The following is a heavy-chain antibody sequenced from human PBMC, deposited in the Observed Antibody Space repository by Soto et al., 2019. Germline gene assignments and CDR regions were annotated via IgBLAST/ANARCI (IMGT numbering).Heavy chain of an antibody. J-gene: IGHJ4*02. CDR1: GYTFTSYG. V-gene: IGHV1-18*01. D-gene: IGHD2-15*01. CDR3: ARDFRRQKYCGGGSCYLKAGPFDY. Sequence: GASVKVSCKASGYTFTSYGISWVRQAPGQGLEWMGWISAYNGNTNYAQKLQGRVTMTTDTSTSTAYMELRSLRSDDTAVYYCARDFRRQKYCGGGSCYLKAGPFDYWGQGTLVNVSS. CDR2: ISAYNGNT.